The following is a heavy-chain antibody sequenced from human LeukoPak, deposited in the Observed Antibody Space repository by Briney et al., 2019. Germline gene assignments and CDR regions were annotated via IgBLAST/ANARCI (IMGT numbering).Heavy chain of an antibody. CDR3: ARAAAYRGADCYTEEYFHY. D-gene: IGHD2-21*02. CDR2: IYPGDSDS. Sequence: GESLKISCKGSGYSFTSYWIGWVRQMPGKGLEWMGIIYPGDSDSRYSPSFQGQVTISADKSITTAYLQWSSLKASDTAMYYCARAAAYRGADCYTEEYFHYWGQGTLVTVSS. V-gene: IGHV5-51*01. CDR1: GYSFTSYW. J-gene: IGHJ1*01.